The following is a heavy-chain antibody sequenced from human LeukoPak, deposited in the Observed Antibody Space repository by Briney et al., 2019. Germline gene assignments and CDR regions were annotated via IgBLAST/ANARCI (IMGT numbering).Heavy chain of an antibody. CDR3: ARGNYGYAFDM. J-gene: IGHJ3*02. CDR2: INPNSGVT. Sequence: ASVKVSCKTSGYTFTAYYLHWVRQAPGQGLEWMGWINPNSGVTYYAQKFQDRVTMTRDTSINTAYMELGRLTSDDTAVYHCARGNYGYAFDMWGQGTMVPVSS. CDR1: GYTFTAYY. D-gene: IGHD1-7*01. V-gene: IGHV1-2*02.